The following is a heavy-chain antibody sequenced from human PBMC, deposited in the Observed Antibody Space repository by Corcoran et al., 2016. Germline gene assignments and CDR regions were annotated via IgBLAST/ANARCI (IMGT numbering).Heavy chain of an antibody. J-gene: IGHJ6*02. CDR1: GYTFSGYA. Sequence: QVQLVQSGAEVKKPGASVKVSCKASGYTFSGYAMHWVRQAPGQRLEWMGWINTGNGNTRYSQRLQGRVTITRDTSASTAYIELSSLRSEDTAVYYCVRDLPYSFYVSGMYVWGQGTTFTVSS. V-gene: IGHV1-3*04. CDR2: INTGNGNT. CDR3: VRDLPYSFYVSGMYV. D-gene: IGHD3-16*01.